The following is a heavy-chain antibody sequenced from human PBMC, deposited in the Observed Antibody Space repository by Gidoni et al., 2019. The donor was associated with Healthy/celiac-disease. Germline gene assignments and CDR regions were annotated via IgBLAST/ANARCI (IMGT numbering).Heavy chain of an antibody. CDR3: ANLIYGMDV. CDR2: ISYDGSNK. Sequence: QVQLVESGGGVVQPGRSLRLSCAASGFTFSSYGMHWVRQAPGKGLEWVAVISYDGSNKYYADSVKCRFTISRDNSKNTLYLQMNSLRAEDTAVYYCANLIYGMDVWGQGTTVTVSS. CDR1: GFTFSSYG. V-gene: IGHV3-30*18. J-gene: IGHJ6*02. D-gene: IGHD2-8*01.